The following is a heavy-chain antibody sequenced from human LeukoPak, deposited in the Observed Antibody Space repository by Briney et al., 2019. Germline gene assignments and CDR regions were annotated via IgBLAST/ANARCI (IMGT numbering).Heavy chain of an antibody. J-gene: IGHJ5*02. CDR1: GGSFSGYY. CDR2: INHSGST. D-gene: IGHD2-21*02. V-gene: IGHV4-34*01. Sequence: SETLSLTCAVYGGSFSGYYWSWIRQPPGKGLEWIGEINHSGSTNYNPSLKSRVTISVDTSKNQFSLKLSSVTAADTAVYYCARDDFCGGDCYTPSTNWCDPWGQGTLVTVSS. CDR3: ARDDFCGGDCYTPSTNWCDP.